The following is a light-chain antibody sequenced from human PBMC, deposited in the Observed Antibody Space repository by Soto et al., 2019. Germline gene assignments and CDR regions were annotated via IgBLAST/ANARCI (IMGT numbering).Light chain of an antibody. CDR3: LLLYSGNRRV. CDR1: TGTVTSGHY. J-gene: IGLJ1*01. V-gene: IGLV7-46*01. Sequence: QAVVTQEPSLTVSPGETVTLTCGSSTGTVTSGHYPYWFQQRPGQAPTTLIYDTNNKYSWTPDRFSGSLLGGKAALTLSGAQPEDEGDYYCLLLYSGNRRVFGTGTSSPS. CDR2: DTN.